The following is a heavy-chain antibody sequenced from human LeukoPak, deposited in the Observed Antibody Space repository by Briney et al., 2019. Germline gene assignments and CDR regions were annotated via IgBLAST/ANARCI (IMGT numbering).Heavy chain of an antibody. CDR1: GGSFSGYY. J-gene: IGHJ4*02. CDR2: INHSGST. D-gene: IGHD3-10*01. CDR3: VRVRIWFGEYFDY. V-gene: IGHV4-34*01. Sequence: SETLSLTCAVYGGSFSGYYWSWIRQPPGKGLEWIGEINHSGSTNYNPSLKSRVTISVDTSKNQFSLKLSSVTAADTAVYYCVRVRIWFGEYFDYWGQGTLVTVSS.